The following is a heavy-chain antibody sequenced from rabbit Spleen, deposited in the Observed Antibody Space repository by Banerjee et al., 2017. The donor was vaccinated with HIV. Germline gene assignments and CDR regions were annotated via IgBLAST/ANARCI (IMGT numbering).Heavy chain of an antibody. J-gene: IGHJ4*01. D-gene: IGHD2-1*01. Sequence: QEQLVESGGGLVKPEGSLKLSCTASGFSFSNKAVVCWVRQAPGKGLEWVACIYAGSFDSTVYASWAKGRFAISRTSSTTVTLQVTSLTVADTATYFCARGSATMTMVITGYYFNLWGQGTLVTVS. CDR1: GFSFSNKAV. V-gene: IGHV1S45*01. CDR2: IYAGSFDST. CDR3: ARGSATMTMVITGYYFNL.